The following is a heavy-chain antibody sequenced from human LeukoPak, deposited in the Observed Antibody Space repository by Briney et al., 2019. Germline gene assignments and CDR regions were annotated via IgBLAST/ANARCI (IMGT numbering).Heavy chain of an antibody. Sequence: GGSLRLSCAASGFTFSTYSMNWVRQAPGKGLDWVSYISSSSSTIYYADSVKGRFTISRDSAKSSLYLQMNSLRAEDTAVYYCARGMSSGRYAVDIWGQGTIVTVSS. V-gene: IGHV3-48*01. CDR3: ARGMSSGRYAVDI. D-gene: IGHD6-19*01. CDR1: GFTFSTYS. J-gene: IGHJ3*02. CDR2: ISSSSSTI.